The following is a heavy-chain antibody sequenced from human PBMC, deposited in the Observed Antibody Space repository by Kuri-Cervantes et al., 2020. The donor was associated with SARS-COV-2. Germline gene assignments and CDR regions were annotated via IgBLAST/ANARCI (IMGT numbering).Heavy chain of an antibody. V-gene: IGHV4-4*07. J-gene: IGHJ5*02. CDR3: ARDTYYDILTGYSPLGFDP. CDR1: GGSISSYY. CDR2: IYTSGST. Sequence: SETLSLTCTVSGGSISSYYWSWIRQPAGKGLEWIGRIYTSGSTNYNPSLKSRVTMSVDTSRNQFPLKLSSVTAADTAVYYCARDTYYDILTGYSPLGFDPWGQGTLVTVSS. D-gene: IGHD3-9*01.